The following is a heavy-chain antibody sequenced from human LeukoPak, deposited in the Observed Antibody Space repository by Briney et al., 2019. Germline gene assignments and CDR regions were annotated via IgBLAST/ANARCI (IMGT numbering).Heavy chain of an antibody. CDR1: GGSINNGGYY. D-gene: IGHD5-24*01. J-gene: IGHJ4*02. CDR2: IYYSGSS. CDR3: ARNRDGYNSFDY. Sequence: PSQTLSLTCTVSGGSINNGGYYWSCIRQHPGKGLEWIGYIYYSGSSYYNPSLRSRVTISVDTSKNHFFLKLSSVTAADTAVYYCARNRDGYNSFDYWGQGTLVTVSS. V-gene: IGHV4-31*03.